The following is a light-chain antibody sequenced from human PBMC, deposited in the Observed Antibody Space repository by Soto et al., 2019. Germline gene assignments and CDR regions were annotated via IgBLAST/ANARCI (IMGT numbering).Light chain of an antibody. CDR2: EVT. CDR3: SSYTSSSIPYV. CDR1: SSDVGSYNR. J-gene: IGLJ1*01. V-gene: IGLV2-18*02. Sequence: QSALTQPPSVSGPPGQSVTISCTGTSSDVGSYNRVSWYQQPPGTAPKLVIYEVTNRPSGVPDRFSGSKSGNTASLTISGLQAEDEADYYCSSYTSSSIPYVFGTGTKLTVL.